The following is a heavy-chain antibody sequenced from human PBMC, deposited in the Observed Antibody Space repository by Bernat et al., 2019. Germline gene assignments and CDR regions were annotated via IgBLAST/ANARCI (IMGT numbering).Heavy chain of an antibody. CDR1: GFTVSSNY. D-gene: IGHD1-26*01. J-gene: IGHJ4*02. CDR3: SRPGGSYVFRGFDS. Sequence: EVQLVETGGGLIQPGGSLRLSCAASGFTVSSNYMSWVRQAPGKGLEWVSAIGGSDGNTYYADSVKGRFTISRDNSKNILYLQMNSLRAEDTAVYSCSRPGGSYVFRGFDSWGQGTLVTVSS. V-gene: IGHV3-53*02. CDR2: IGGSDGNT.